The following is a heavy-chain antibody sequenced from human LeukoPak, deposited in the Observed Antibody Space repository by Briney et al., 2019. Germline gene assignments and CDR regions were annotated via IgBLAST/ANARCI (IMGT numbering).Heavy chain of an antibody. CDR3: ARDILSWDQQLVLSGDAFDI. CDR2: ISAYKGNT. D-gene: IGHD6-13*01. CDR1: GYTFTSYC. V-gene: IGHV1-18*01. Sequence: ASVKVSCKASGYTFTSYCISWVRQAPGQGLEWVGWISAYKGNTNYAQKLQGRVTMTTDTSTSTAYMELRSLRSDDTAVYYCARDILSWDQQLVLSGDAFDIWGQGTMVTVSS. J-gene: IGHJ3*02.